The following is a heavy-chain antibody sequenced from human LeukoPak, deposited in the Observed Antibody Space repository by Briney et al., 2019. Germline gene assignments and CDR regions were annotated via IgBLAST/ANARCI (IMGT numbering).Heavy chain of an antibody. CDR1: GYTFTSYD. D-gene: IGHD1-26*01. V-gene: IGHV1-8*01. Sequence: GASVKVSCKASGYTFTSYDINWVRQATGQGLEWMGWMNPNSGNTGYAQKFQGRVTMTRNTSISTAYMELSSLRSEDTAVYYCARFSGSYSYYYYHGMDVWGQGTTVTVSS. J-gene: IGHJ6*02. CDR2: MNPNSGNT. CDR3: ARFSGSYSYYYYHGMDV.